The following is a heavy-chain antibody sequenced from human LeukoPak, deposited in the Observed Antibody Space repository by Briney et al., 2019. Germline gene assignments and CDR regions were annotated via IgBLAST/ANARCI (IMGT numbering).Heavy chain of an antibody. CDR1: GGCVSSGSYY. J-gene: IGHJ4*02. CDR3: ARDGPRIAAFDY. CDR2: IYYSGST. D-gene: IGHD6-13*01. Sequence: SETLSLTCTVSGGCVSSGSYYWSWLRQPPGKGLVWIGYIYYSGSTNYNPSLKSRVTISVDTSKNQFSLKLSSVTAADTSVYYCARDGPRIAAFDYWGQGTLVTVSS. V-gene: IGHV4-61*01.